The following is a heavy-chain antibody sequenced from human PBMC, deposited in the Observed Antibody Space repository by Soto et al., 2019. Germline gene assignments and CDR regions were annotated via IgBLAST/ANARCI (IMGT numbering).Heavy chain of an antibody. Sequence: GASVKVSCKASGYTFTSYGISWVRQAPGQGLEWMGWISAYNGNTNYAQKLQGRVTMTTDTSTSTAYMELRSRRSDDTAVYYCASERPLATYGAGSINWFDPWGQGTLVTVSS. J-gene: IGHJ5*02. V-gene: IGHV1-18*01. CDR2: ISAYNGNT. CDR3: ASERPLATYGAGSINWFDP. D-gene: IGHD3-10*01. CDR1: GYTFTSYG.